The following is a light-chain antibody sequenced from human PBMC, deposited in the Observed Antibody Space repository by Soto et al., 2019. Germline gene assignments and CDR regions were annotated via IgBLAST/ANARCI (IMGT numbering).Light chain of an antibody. V-gene: IGLV1-40*01. CDR1: SSNIGAGYD. Sequence: QSVLTQPPSVSGAPGQRVTISCTGSSSNIGAGYDVHWYQQLPGTAPKLLIYDNNNRPSGVPDRFSGSKSGTSASLAITGLQAEDEADYYCQSYASSLSGVVFGGGTKVTVL. CDR2: DNN. CDR3: QSYASSLSGVV. J-gene: IGLJ2*01.